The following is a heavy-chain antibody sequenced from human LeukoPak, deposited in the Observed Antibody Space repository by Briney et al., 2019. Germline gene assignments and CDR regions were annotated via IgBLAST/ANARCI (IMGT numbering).Heavy chain of an antibody. Sequence: ASVKVSCKASGYTFTGYYMHWVRQAPGQGLEWMGWINPNSGGTNYAQKFQGRVTMTRDTSISTAYMELSRLRSEDTAVYYCARSPSSSWYALDCWGQGTLVTVSS. J-gene: IGHJ4*02. CDR2: INPNSGGT. CDR1: GYTFTGYY. D-gene: IGHD6-13*01. CDR3: ARSPSSSWYALDC. V-gene: IGHV1-2*02.